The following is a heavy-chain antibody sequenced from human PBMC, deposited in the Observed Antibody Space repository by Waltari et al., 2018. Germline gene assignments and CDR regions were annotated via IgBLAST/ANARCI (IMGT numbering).Heavy chain of an antibody. D-gene: IGHD6-13*01. J-gene: IGHJ3*02. CDR3: ARDRMYSSSWDAFDI. Sequence: GISWVRQAPGQGLEWMGWISAYNGNTNYAQKLQGRVTMTTDTSTSTAYMELRSLRSDDTAVYYCARDRMYSSSWDAFDIWGQGTMVTVSS. CDR2: ISAYNGNT. V-gene: IGHV1-18*01. CDR1: G.